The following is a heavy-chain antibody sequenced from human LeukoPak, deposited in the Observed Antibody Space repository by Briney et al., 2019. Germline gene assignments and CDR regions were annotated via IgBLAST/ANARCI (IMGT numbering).Heavy chain of an antibody. CDR3: ARSIAVAGISYYYGMDV. V-gene: IGHV4-59*01. CDR2: IFYSGST. CDR1: GGSISSYY. D-gene: IGHD6-19*01. J-gene: IGHJ6*02. Sequence: NPSETLSLTCTVSGGSISSYYWSWIRQPPGKGLEWIGYIFYSGSTNYNPSLKSRVTMSVDTSKNQFSLKLSSVTAADTAVYYCARSIAVAGISYYYGMDVWGQGTTVTVSS.